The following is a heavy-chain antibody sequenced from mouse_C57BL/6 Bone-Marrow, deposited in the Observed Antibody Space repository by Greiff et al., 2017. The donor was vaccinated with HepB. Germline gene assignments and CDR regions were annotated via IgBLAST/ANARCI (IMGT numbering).Heavy chain of an antibody. CDR1: GYSITSGYY. V-gene: IGHV3-6*01. Sequence: VQLKESGPGLVKPSQSLSLTCSVTGYSITSGYYWNWIRQFPGNKLEWMGYISYDGSNNYNPSLKNRISITRDTSKNQFFLKLNSVTTEDTATYYCARDLGSPMDYWGQGTSVTVSS. CDR3: ARDLGSPMDY. J-gene: IGHJ4*01. D-gene: IGHD1-1*01. CDR2: ISYDGSN.